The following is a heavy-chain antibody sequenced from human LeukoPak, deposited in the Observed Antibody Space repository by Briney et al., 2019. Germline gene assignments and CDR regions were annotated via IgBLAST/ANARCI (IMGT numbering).Heavy chain of an antibody. D-gene: IGHD5-24*01. CDR1: GFTFSSYW. CDR2: IKQDGSEK. J-gene: IGHJ4*02. Sequence: PGRSLRLSCAASGFTFSSYWMSWVRQAPGKGLEWVANIKQDGSEKYYVDSVKGRFTISRDNAKNSLYLQMNSLRAEDTAVYYCAREGPTTPHLEMATTDYWGQGTLVTVSS. CDR3: AREGPTTPHLEMATTDY. V-gene: IGHV3-7*01.